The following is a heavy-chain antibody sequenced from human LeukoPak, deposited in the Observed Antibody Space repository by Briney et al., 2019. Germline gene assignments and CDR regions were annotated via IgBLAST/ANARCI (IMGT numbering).Heavy chain of an antibody. J-gene: IGHJ4*02. CDR2: IWHSGTT. Sequence: PSETLSLTCVVSGYSISSGYYWGWIRQPPGKGLEWIGSIWHSGTTYYNPSLKSRVPISVDTSNNQFSLKLSSVTAADTAVFYCARLWGSGYYFDSWGQGTLVTVSS. CDR3: ARLWGSGYYFDS. V-gene: IGHV4-38-2*01. CDR1: GYSISSGYY. D-gene: IGHD7-27*01.